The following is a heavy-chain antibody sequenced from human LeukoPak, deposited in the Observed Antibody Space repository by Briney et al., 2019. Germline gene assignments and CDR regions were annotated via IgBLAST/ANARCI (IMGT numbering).Heavy chain of an antibody. V-gene: IGHV3-23*01. CDR3: AKASRPYCTNGVCFHIFDY. CDR2: ISGSGGST. J-gene: IGHJ4*02. D-gene: IGHD2-8*01. Sequence: PGGSLRLSCAASGFTFSSYAMSWVRQAPGKGLEWVSAISGSGGSTYYADSVKGRFTISRDNSKNTLYLQMSSLRAEDTAVYYCAKASRPYCTNGVCFHIFDYWGQGTLVTVSS. CDR1: GFTFSSYA.